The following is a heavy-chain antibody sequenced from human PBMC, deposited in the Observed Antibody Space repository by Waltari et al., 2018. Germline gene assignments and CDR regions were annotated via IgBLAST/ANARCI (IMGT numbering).Heavy chain of an antibody. Sequence: QVQLQESGPGLVKPSETLSLTCTVSGGSISSHYWSWIRQPPGKGLEWIGYIYYSGTTNSNPSLKSRVTISVDTSKNQFSLKLSSVTAADTAVYYCARQLSGRIDAFDIWGQGTMVTVSS. V-gene: IGHV4-59*11. CDR1: GGSISSHY. D-gene: IGHD6-19*01. CDR3: ARQLSGRIDAFDI. J-gene: IGHJ3*02. CDR2: IYYSGTT.